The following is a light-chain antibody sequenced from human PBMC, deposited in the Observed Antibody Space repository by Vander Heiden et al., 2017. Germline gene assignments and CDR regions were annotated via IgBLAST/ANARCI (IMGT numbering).Light chain of an antibody. CDR3: QQYDSSPFT. Sequence: EIVLTQSPGTLSLSPGESATLSCRASQSVRSIHLAWYQQKPGQAPRLLIYEASTRATGIPDRFSGSGSGTDFTLTISRLEPEDFAFYYCQQYDSSPFTFGRGTKVDIK. J-gene: IGKJ3*01. V-gene: IGKV3-20*01. CDR2: EAS. CDR1: QSVRSIH.